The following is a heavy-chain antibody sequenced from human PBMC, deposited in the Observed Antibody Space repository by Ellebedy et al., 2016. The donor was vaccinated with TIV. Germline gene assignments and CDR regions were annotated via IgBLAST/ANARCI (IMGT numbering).Heavy chain of an antibody. D-gene: IGHD6-19*01. J-gene: IGHJ4*02. CDR1: GFTSSNYW. CDR3: ARDQWLGRAYYFDS. V-gene: IGHV3-7*01. Sequence: GGSLRLSCAASGFTSSNYWMSWVRQAPGKELEGVANIKQDESEKYYVDSVKDRFSISRDNTKKSLHLQMNSLRDEDTAVYYCARDQWLGRAYYFDSWGQGTLVTVSS. CDR2: IKQDESEK.